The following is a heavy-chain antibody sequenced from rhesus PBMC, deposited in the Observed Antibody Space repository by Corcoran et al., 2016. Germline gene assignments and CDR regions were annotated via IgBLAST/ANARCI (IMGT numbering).Heavy chain of an antibody. CDR1: GFTFSSYW. CDR2: ITSGGGST. D-gene: IGHD2-21*01. V-gene: IGHV3S42*01. Sequence: EVQLVESGGGLAKPGGSRRLSCAASGFTFSSYWMNWVRQTPGKGLEWISAITSGGGSTYYADSVKGRFTISRDNSKNTLSLQMNSLRAEDTAVYYCAKDRGYCTGSGCLPVGGFDYWGQGVLVTVSS. J-gene: IGHJ4*01. CDR3: AKDRGYCTGSGCLPVGGFDY.